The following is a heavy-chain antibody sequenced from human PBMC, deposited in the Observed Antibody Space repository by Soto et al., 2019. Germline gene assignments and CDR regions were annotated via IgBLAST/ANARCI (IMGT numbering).Heavy chain of an antibody. CDR3: ARGRGYVYGSNFYGLDV. J-gene: IGHJ6*02. Sequence: AETLSLTCGVYRGSFSGFYWSWVRQTPGGGLEWIGEINHSGTTNYNPSFQNRVTISVDKSTKNFSLKMTSVTAADAAVYYCARGRGYVYGSNFYGLDVWGQGTPVTVSS. CDR1: RGSFSGFY. V-gene: IGHV4-34*01. CDR2: INHSGTT. D-gene: IGHD6-25*01.